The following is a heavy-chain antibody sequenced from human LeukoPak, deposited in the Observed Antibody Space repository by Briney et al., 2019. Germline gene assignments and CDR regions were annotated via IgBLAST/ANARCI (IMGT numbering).Heavy chain of an antibody. CDR1: GFTVSSNY. CDR2: ISSSSSYT. D-gene: IGHD3-22*01. Sequence: PGGSLRLSCAASGFTVSSNYMSWVRQAPGKGLEWVSYISSSSSYTNYADSVKGRLTISRDNAKNSLYLQMNSLRAEDTAVYYCASPLDYDSSGYYYWGQGTLVTVSS. J-gene: IGHJ4*02. V-gene: IGHV3-11*03. CDR3: ASPLDYDSSGYYY.